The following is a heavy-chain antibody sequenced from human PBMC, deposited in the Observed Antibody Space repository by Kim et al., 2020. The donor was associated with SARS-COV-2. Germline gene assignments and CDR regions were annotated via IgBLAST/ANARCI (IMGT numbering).Heavy chain of an antibody. J-gene: IGHJ4*02. CDR2: INTNTGNP. D-gene: IGHD5-12*01. CDR1: GYTFTSYA. V-gene: IGHV7-4-1*02. Sequence: ASVKVSCKASGYTFTSYAMNWVRQAPGQGLEWMGWINTNTGNPTYAQGFTGRFVFSLDTSVSTAYLQISSLKAEDTAVYYCAREVGRWLQLVRPGDYWGQGTLVTVSS. CDR3: AREVGRWLQLVRPGDY.